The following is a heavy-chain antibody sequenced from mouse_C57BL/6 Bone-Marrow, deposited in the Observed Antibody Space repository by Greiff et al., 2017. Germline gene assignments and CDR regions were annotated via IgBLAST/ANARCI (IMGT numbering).Heavy chain of an antibody. CDR3: ARQDNWDDYFDY. Sequence: VHLVESGPGLVAPSPSLSISCTVSGFSLTSYGVHWVRQPPGKGLEWLVVIWSDGSTTYNSALKSRLSISKDNSNSQVFLKMNSLQTDDTAMYYCARQDNWDDYFDYWGQGTTLTVSS. CDR1: GFSLTSYG. V-gene: IGHV2-6-1*01. J-gene: IGHJ2*01. CDR2: IWSDGST. D-gene: IGHD4-1*01.